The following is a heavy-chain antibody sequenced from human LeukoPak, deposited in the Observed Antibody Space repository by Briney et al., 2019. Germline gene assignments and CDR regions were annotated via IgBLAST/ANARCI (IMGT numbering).Heavy chain of an antibody. CDR1: GGSISNYY. J-gene: IGHJ6*02. D-gene: IGHD1-1*01. CDR3: ARCSRGTSVGMDV. CDR2: IYYSGNT. V-gene: IGHV4-59*08. Sequence: PSETLSLTCSVSGGSISNYYWTWIRQPAGKGLEWIGYIYYSGNTNYNPSLKSRVTISLDTSKNQLSLKLTSVTAADTAVYYCARCSRGTSVGMDVWGQGTTVTVSS.